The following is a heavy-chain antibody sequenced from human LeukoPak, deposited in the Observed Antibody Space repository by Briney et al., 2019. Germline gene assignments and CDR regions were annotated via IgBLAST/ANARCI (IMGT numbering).Heavy chain of an antibody. CDR2: ISVSGGST. J-gene: IGHJ6*02. CDR1: GFTFSSNP. D-gene: IGHD2-2*01. Sequence: GGSLRLSCAASGFTFSSNPMSWVRQPPGKGLGWVSAISVSGGSTYYADSVKGRFTISRDNSKNTLYLQMNSLRAEDTAVYYCAKEGRSTSWDYYYGMDVWGQGTTVTVSS. CDR3: AKEGRSTSWDYYYGMDV. V-gene: IGHV3-23*01.